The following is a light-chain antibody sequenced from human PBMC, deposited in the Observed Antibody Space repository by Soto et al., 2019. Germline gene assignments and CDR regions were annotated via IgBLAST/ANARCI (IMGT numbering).Light chain of an antibody. V-gene: IGKV1-39*01. J-gene: IGKJ2*01. CDR2: VAS. CDR1: QSIARY. CDR3: QQTYSTPRT. Sequence: ITCRASQSIARYLNWYRQKPGKGPELLIYVASNLQSGVPSRFSGSGFGTDFTLTISSLHPEDFATYYCQQTYSTPRTFGQGTKVDIK.